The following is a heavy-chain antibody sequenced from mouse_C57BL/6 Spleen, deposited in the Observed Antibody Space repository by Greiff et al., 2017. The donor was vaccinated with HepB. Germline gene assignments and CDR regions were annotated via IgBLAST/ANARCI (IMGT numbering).Heavy chain of an antibody. D-gene: IGHD1-1*01. CDR2: INYDGSST. V-gene: IGHV5-16*01. Sequence: EVKLMESEGGLVQPGSSMKLSCTASGFTFSDYYMAWVRQVPEKGLEWVANINYDGSSTYYLDSLKSRFIISRDNAKNILYLQMSSLKSEDTATYYCARVGSTVVFDYWGQGTTLTVSS. CDR3: ARVGSTVVFDY. CDR1: GFTFSDYY. J-gene: IGHJ2*01.